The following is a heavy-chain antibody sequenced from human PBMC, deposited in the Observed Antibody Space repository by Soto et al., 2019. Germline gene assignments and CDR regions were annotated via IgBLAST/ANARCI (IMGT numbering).Heavy chain of an antibody. CDR2: IGNAGDT. D-gene: IGHD6-13*01. V-gene: IGHV3-13*04. Sequence: PGGSLRLSCAASGFTFSSYDMHWVRQATGKGLEWVSAIGNAGDTYYPGSVKGRFTISRENAKNSLYLQMNSLRAEDTAVYYCARFSISWYDAFDIWGQGTMVTVSS. CDR3: ARFSISWYDAFDI. J-gene: IGHJ3*02. CDR1: GFTFSSYD.